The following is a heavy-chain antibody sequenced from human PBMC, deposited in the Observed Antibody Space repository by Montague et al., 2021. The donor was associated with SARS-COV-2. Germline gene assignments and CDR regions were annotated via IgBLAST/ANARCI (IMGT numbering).Heavy chain of an antibody. J-gene: IGHJ4*02. Sequence: SLRLSCRASGFSFSSSVMHWVRQAPGKGLEWVAVISYDGNIKNYXDSVKGRFTFSRDNSKNTLYLQMNGLRPDDTAVYYCARGPHYCSGGDCFWGQGALVTVSS. V-gene: IGHV3-30*04. CDR1: GFSFSSSV. CDR3: ARGPHYCSGGDCF. CDR2: ISYDGNIK. D-gene: IGHD2-15*01.